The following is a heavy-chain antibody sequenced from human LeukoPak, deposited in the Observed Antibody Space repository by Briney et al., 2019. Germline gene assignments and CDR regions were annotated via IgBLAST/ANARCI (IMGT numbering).Heavy chain of an antibody. J-gene: IGHJ5*02. V-gene: IGHV1-69*04. CDR3: ARDPSDYYGSGSYYNAYNWFDP. D-gene: IGHD3-10*01. Sequence: GASVKVSCKASGGTFSSYAISWVRQAPGQGLEWMGRIIPILGIANYAQKFQGRVTITADKSTSTAYMELSSLRSEDTAVYYCARDPSDYYGSGSYYNAYNWFDPWGQGTLVTVSS. CDR2: IIPILGIA. CDR1: GGTFSSYA.